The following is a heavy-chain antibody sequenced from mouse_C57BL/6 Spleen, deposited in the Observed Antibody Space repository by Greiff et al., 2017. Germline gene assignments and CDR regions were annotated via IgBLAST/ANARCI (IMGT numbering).Heavy chain of an antibody. J-gene: IGHJ1*03. D-gene: IGHD2-1*01. CDR3: ARTRGNYRYFDV. V-gene: IGHV1-80*01. CDR1: GYAFSDYW. CDR2: IYPGDGDT. Sequence: VQLQQSGAELVKPGASVKISCKASGYAFSDYWMNWVKQRPGKGLEWIGQIYPGDGDTNYNGKFKGKATLTADKSSSRAYMQLSSLTSEDSAVYYCARTRGNYRYFDVWGTGTTVTVSS.